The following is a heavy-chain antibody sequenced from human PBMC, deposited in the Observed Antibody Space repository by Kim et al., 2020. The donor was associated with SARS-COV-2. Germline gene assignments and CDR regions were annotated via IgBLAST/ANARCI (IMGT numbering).Heavy chain of an antibody. V-gene: IGHV4-39*01. J-gene: IGHJ6*01. CDR1: GGSISSSSYY. Sequence: SETLSPTCTVSGGSISSSSYYWGWIRQPPGKGLEWIGSIYYSGSTYYNPSLKSRVTISVDTSKNQFSLKLSSVTAADTAVYYCARQLGSGSYYKGGYYY. CDR2: IYYSGST. D-gene: IGHD3-10*01. CDR3: ARQLGSGSYYKGGYYY.